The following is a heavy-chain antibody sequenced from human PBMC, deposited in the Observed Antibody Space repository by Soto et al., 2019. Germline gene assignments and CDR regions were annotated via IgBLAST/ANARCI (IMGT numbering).Heavy chain of an antibody. Sequence: QVQLQESGPGLVKPSGTLSLTCAVSGGSISSSNWWSWVRQPPGKGLEWIGELYHSGSTNYNPPLKSRHTISVDKSNNQFSAKLISVTAADTAVYYCARHTLGAGGWFDPWGQGTVVIVST. CDR1: GGSISSSNW. D-gene: IGHD1-26*01. V-gene: IGHV4-4*02. CDR3: ARHTLGAGGWFDP. J-gene: IGHJ5*02. CDR2: LYHSGST.